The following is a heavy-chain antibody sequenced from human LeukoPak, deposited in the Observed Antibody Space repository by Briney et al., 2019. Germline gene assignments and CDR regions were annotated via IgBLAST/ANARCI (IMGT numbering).Heavy chain of an antibody. D-gene: IGHD4-17*01. V-gene: IGHV4-34*01. J-gene: IGHJ4*02. CDR2: INQSGST. CDR1: GGSFSGYY. CDR3: ARGRPIRCSDY. Sequence: SETLCLTCAVYGGSFSGYYWSWIRQPPGKGLEWIGEINQSGSTNHNPSLKSRVTISVDTSKNQFSLKLSSVTAADTAVYYCARGRPIRCSDYWGQGTLVTVSS.